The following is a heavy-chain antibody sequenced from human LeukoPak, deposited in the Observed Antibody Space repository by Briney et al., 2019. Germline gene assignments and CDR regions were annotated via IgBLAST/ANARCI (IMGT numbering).Heavy chain of an antibody. J-gene: IGHJ4*02. Sequence: SVKVSCKASGYTFNNYAMNWVRQAPGQGLEWMGGIIPIFGTANYAQKFQGRVTITADESTSTAYMELSSLRSEDTAVYYCALTSSGWYSRHFDYWGQGALVTVSS. D-gene: IGHD6-19*01. CDR2: IIPIFGTA. CDR3: ALTSSGWYSRHFDY. CDR1: GYTFNNYA. V-gene: IGHV1-69*13.